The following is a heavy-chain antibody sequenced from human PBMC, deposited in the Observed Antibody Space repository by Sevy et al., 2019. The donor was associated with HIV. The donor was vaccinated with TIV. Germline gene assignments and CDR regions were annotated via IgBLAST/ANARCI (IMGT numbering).Heavy chain of an antibody. CDR2: VQEDGSDK. Sequence: GGSLRLSCAASGFTFSNYWMSWVRLAPGKGLEWVANVQEDGSDKYYVDSVKGRFTISRDNAKNSLYLQMNSLRAEDTAVYYCVTAPFSVTTSNDYMDVWGKGTTVTVSS. CDR1: GFTFSNYW. J-gene: IGHJ6*03. D-gene: IGHD4-17*01. CDR3: VTAPFSVTTSNDYMDV. V-gene: IGHV3-7*01.